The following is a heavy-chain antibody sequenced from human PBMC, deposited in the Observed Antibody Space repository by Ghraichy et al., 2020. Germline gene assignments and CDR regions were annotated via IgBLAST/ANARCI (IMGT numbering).Heavy chain of an antibody. V-gene: IGHV4-59*01. CDR1: GGSISSYY. CDR3: ARLKGDFHYYGMDV. Sequence: PETLSLTCTVSGGSISSYYWSWIRQPPGKGLELIGYMYYSGTTNYNPSLKSRATIAVDTSKNQFSLTLTSVAAADTAVYYCARLKGDFHYYGMDVWGLGTTVTVSS. D-gene: IGHD3-10*01. J-gene: IGHJ6*02. CDR2: MYYSGTT.